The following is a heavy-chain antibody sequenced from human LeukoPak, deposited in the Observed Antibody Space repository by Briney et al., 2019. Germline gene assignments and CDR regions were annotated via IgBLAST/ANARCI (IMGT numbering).Heavy chain of an antibody. Sequence: EKVSRKACGYTLNRYYIHWVTQAAARGREWMGWMNPNSGNTGHAQKLQGRGAKNRNNFISTAYMELSSLGSEDAAVYYWGRAPTYVDDAFDIWGQGTMVTVSS. CDR1: GYTLNRYY. V-gene: IGHV1-8*01. CDR2: MNPNSGNT. CDR3: GRAPTYVDDAFDI. J-gene: IGHJ3*02. D-gene: IGHD3-16*01.